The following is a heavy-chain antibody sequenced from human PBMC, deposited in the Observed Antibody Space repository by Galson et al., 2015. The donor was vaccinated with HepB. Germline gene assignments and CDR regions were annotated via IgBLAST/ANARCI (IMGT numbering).Heavy chain of an antibody. J-gene: IGHJ6*02. V-gene: IGHV1-69*06. CDR2: IIPVFGRT. CDR1: GYTFTSHG. D-gene: IGHD5-24*01. CDR3: ARSWLSAHPPHFYYGLDV. Sequence: SVKVSCKASGYTFTSHGISWVRQAPGHGFEWMGGIIPVFGRTDYAQKFQGRVTITADKSTSTTYIELGSLRSEDTAVYYCARSWLSAHPPHFYYGLDVWGQGTTVTVSS.